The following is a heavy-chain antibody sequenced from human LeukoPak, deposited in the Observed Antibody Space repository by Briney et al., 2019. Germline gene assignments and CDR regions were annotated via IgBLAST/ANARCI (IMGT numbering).Heavy chain of an antibody. CDR1: GFTFSSYA. CDR3: AKELTRSFGYSGCDY. D-gene: IGHD3-22*01. Sequence: GGSLRLSCAASGFTFSSYAMSWVRQALGKGLEWVSAISGSGGSTYYADSVKGRFTISRDNSKNTLYLQMNSLRAEDTAVYYCAKELTRSFGYSGCDYWGQGTLVTVSS. J-gene: IGHJ4*02. V-gene: IGHV3-23*01. CDR2: ISGSGGST.